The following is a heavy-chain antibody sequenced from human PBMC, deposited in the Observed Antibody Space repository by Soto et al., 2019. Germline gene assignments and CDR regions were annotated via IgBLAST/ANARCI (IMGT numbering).Heavy chain of an antibody. CDR2: ISPSSGHI. J-gene: IGHJ6*02. V-gene: IGHV3-21*06. Sequence: EVHLVESGGGLVKPGGSLRLSCAVSGFTFSSCTMNWVRQAPGKGLEWVSSISPSSGHINYADSVKGRFTISRDNAKNSLFLQMNSLRGEDTAVYYCSGCSGGACHKNYGMDVWGQGTTVTVSS. CDR3: SGCSGGACHKNYGMDV. CDR1: GFTFSSCT. D-gene: IGHD2-15*01.